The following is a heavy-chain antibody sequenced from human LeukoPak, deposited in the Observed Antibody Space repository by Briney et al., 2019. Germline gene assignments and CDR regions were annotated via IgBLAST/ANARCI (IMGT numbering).Heavy chain of an antibody. CDR3: VRGKTYSFDY. CDR1: GFRFSSYW. J-gene: IGHJ4*02. V-gene: IGHV3-74*01. Sequence: PGGSLRLSCAASGFRFSSYWMHWVRQAPGKGLVWVSRINSDGSSTIYADSVKGRFTISRDNAKNTLYLQMNSLRAEDTAVYYCVRGKTYSFDYWGQGTLITVSS. CDR2: INSDGSST.